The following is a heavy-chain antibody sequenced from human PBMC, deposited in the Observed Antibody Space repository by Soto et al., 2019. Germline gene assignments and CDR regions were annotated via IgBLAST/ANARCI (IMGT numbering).Heavy chain of an antibody. V-gene: IGHV1-18*01. J-gene: IGHJ4*02. CDR2: ISAHNGNT. D-gene: IGHD7-27*01. CDR1: GYTFTNYG. CDR3: ARDQGANLYFDY. Sequence: QVQLVQSGAEVKKPGASVKVSGKASGYTFTNYGISWVRQAPGQGLEWMGWISAHNGNTKYAQKLQGRVTMTTDTSASTAYMDLRSLRSDATAVYYCARDQGANLYFDYWGEGTLVTVSS.